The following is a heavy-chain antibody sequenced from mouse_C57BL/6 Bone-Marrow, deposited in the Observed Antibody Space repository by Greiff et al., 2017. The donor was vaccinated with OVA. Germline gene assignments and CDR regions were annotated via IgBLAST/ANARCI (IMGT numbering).Heavy chain of an antibody. V-gene: IGHV5-4*03. J-gene: IGHJ3*01. CDR3: ARPSLAY. CDR1: GFTFSSYA. Sequence: DVKLVESGGGLVKPGGSLKLSCAASGFTFSSYAMSWVRQTPEKRLEWVATISDGGSYTYYPDNVKGRFTISRDNAKNNLYLQMSHLKSEDTAMYYCARPSLAYWGQGTLVTVSA. CDR2: ISDGGSYT.